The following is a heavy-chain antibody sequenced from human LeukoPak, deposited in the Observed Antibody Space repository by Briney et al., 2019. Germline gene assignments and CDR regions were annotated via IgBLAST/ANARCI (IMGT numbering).Heavy chain of an antibody. V-gene: IGHV1-8*01. D-gene: IGHD6-13*01. Sequence: ASVKVSCKASGYTFTSYDINWVRQATGQGLEWMGWMNPNSGNTGYAQKFQGRVTMTRNTSISTAYMELSSLRSEDTAVYYCARRAAAANDAFDIWGQGTMVTVSS. CDR2: MNPNSGNT. CDR1: GYTFTSYD. CDR3: ARRAAAANDAFDI. J-gene: IGHJ3*02.